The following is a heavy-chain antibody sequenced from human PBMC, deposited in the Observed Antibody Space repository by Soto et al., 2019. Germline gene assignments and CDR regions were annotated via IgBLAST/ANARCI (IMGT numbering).Heavy chain of an antibody. CDR1: GFTFDDYA. CDR2: ISWNSGSI. J-gene: IGHJ4*02. Sequence: GGSLRLSCAASGFTFDDYAMHWVRQASGKGLEWVSGISWNSGSIGYADSVKGRFTISRDNAKNSLYLQMNSLRAEDTALYYCAKVRYFYDRTSYFVYWGQGTLVTVSS. D-gene: IGHD3-22*01. V-gene: IGHV3-9*01. CDR3: AKVRYFYDRTSYFVY.